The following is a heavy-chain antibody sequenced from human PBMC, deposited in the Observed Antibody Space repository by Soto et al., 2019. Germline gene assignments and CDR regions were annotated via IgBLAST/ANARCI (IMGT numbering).Heavy chain of an antibody. CDR2: IYYSGST. V-gene: IGHV4-31*03. CDR1: GGSISSGGYY. D-gene: IGHD4-17*01. J-gene: IGHJ4*02. Sequence: SETLSLTCTVSGGSISSGGYYWSWIRQHPGKGLEWIGYIYYSGSTYYNPSLKSRVTISVDTSKNQFSLKLSSVTAADTAVYYCARVGGLATVVTPEVYFDYWGQGTLVTVSS. CDR3: ARVGGLATVVTPEVYFDY.